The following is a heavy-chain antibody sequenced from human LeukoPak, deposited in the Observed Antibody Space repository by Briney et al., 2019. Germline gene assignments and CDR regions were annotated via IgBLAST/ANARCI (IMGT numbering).Heavy chain of an antibody. J-gene: IGHJ4*02. Sequence: NPSEALSLTCTVSGGSISSYYWSWIRQPPGKGLEWIGCIYYSGSTDYNPSLKSRVTISVDTSKNQFSLKLSSVTAADTAVYYCARAGSMFGVVVFDYWGQGTLVTVSS. CDR1: GGSISSYY. V-gene: IGHV4-59*01. D-gene: IGHD3-3*01. CDR3: ARAGSMFGVVVFDY. CDR2: IYYSGST.